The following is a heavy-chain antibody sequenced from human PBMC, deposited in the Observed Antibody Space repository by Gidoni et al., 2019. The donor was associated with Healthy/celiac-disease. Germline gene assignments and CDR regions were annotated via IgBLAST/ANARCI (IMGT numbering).Heavy chain of an antibody. D-gene: IGHD4-17*01. V-gene: IGHV3-20*01. CDR1: GFTFVDYG. Sequence: EVQLVESGGGVVRPGGSLGLTCAASGFTFVDYGMSWVRQAPGKGLEWVSGINWNGGSTGYADSVKGRFTISRDNAKNSLYLQMNSLRAEDTALYHCARVLEMDYGGNSEDYWGQGTLVTVSS. CDR3: ARVLEMDYGGNSEDY. J-gene: IGHJ4*02. CDR2: INWNGGST.